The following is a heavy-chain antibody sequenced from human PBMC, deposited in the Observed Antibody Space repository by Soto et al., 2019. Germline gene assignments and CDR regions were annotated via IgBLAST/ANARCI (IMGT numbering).Heavy chain of an antibody. J-gene: IGHJ4*02. CDR1: GFGPSTMA. CDR3: AKWNGYGDY. Sequence: EVQLLESGGGLVQPGGPPSPPCEASGFGPSTMALTWVRRAPGKGLEWASGFSGGSGTTHYADSVKGRFSITRDNSKNTAHLEMNSLRVEDTAIYYCAKWNGYGDYWGQGILVTVSS. CDR2: FSGGSGTT. V-gene: IGHV3-23*01. D-gene: IGHD1-1*01.